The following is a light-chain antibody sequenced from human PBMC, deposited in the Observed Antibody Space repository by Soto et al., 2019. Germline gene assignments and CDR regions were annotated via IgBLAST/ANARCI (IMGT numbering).Light chain of an antibody. V-gene: IGLV2-8*01. CDR1: SSDVGRYNY. CDR2: EVS. J-gene: IGLJ1*01. Sequence: QSALTQPPSASGSPGQSVTISCTGTSSDVGRYNYVSWYQHHPGKAPKLMIYEVSKRPSGVPDRFSGSKSGNTASLTVSGLQAEDEADYYCSSYAGSNNYVFGTGTKLTVL. CDR3: SSYAGSNNYV.